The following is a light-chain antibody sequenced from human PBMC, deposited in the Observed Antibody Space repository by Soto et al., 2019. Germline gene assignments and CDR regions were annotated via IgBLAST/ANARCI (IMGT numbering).Light chain of an antibody. Sequence: DIPMTQSPSTLSASVGDRVTITCRASQSIRSWLTWYQQKPGKAPKLLIYKASTLESGVPSRFSGSGSGTEFTLTISSLQPDDFGTYYCQHYSSSSPITFGQGTRLEIK. V-gene: IGKV1-5*03. J-gene: IGKJ5*01. CDR3: QHYSSSSPIT. CDR2: KAS. CDR1: QSIRSW.